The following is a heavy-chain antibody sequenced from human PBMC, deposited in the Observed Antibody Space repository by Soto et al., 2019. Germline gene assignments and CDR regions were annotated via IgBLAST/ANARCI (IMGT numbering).Heavy chain of an antibody. CDR3: TTSHLGVDF. CDR2: IKTKPDDGTI. J-gene: IGHJ4*02. V-gene: IGHV3-15*01. CDR1: GLVFRDVC. Sequence: PXVSLRRSGAASGLVFRDVCRTWVRQAPGKGLEWVGRIKTKPDDGTIDYAAPVRGRFTISRDDSKNTLYLQMTSLTPHDTGVYYSTTSHLGVDFCGPRTLVTVSS.